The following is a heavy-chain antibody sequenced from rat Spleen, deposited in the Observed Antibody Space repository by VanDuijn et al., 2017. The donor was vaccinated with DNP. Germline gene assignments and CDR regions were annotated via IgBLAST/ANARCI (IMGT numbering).Heavy chain of an antibody. CDR1: GFIFSNYW. V-gene: IGHV5-31*01. Sequence: EVQLVESGGGPVQPGRSLKLSCVASGFIFSNYWMTWIRQAPGKGLEWVASITNNGDGSYYSDSVKGRFSISRDNAKSTLYLQVNSMRSEDTATYYCTRQPNIRTAAPFDYWCQGVMVTVSS. D-gene: IGHD3-4*01. J-gene: IGHJ2*01. CDR3: TRQPNIRTAAPFDY. CDR2: ITNNGDGS.